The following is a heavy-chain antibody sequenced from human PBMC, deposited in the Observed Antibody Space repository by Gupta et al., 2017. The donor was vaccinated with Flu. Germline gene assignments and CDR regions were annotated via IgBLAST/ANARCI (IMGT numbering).Heavy chain of an antibody. J-gene: IGHJ4*02. Sequence: QVQLVESGGGLVKPGGSLRLSCAASGFTFSDYSTSWIRPAPGRGLEWVSYISRSGSTRYYADSVKGRFNSSRDNAKNSLYLQMNSLRAEDTAVYYCARGGAHIVATIGGDDYFDYWGQGTLVTVSS. V-gene: IGHV3-11*01. CDR1: GFTFSDYS. CDR2: ISRSGSTR. D-gene: IGHD5-12*01. CDR3: ARGGAHIVATIGGDDYFDY.